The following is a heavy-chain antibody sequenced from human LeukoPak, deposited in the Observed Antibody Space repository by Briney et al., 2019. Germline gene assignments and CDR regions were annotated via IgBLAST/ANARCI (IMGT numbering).Heavy chain of an antibody. Sequence: GGSLRLSCTASGFLVSSNYMSWLRQAPGKGLEWVSVIYSGGSTYYGDCVTGRFTISRDNSKNTLYLQMNSLRAEDTAVYYCARVVVAAFGAFAIWGQGTMVTVSS. V-gene: IGHV3-66*01. CDR1: GFLVSSNY. D-gene: IGHD2-15*01. CDR3: ARVVVAAFGAFAI. J-gene: IGHJ3*02. CDR2: IYSGGST.